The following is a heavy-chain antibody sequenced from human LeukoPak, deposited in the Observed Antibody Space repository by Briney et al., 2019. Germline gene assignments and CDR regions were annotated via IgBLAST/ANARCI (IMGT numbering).Heavy chain of an antibody. CDR2: INSDGSST. J-gene: IGHJ6*02. V-gene: IGHV3-74*01. D-gene: IGHD2-8*01. CDR3: ARGMLSDRDTGMDV. CDR1: VFTFSSYW. Sequence: GGSLRLSCAASVFTFSSYWRYWVRQAPGKGLVWVSRINSDGSSTNYGDSVKGRVDIYRDNAKNTLYLQMNSLRGEDTAVYYCARGMLSDRDTGMDVWGQGTTVTVCS.